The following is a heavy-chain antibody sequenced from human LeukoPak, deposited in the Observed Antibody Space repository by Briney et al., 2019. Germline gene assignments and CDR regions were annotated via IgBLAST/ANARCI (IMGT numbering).Heavy chain of an antibody. J-gene: IGHJ6*03. CDR2: IIPILGTA. CDR3: ARGEWEAVATIREDYYYYMDV. V-gene: IGHV1-69*05. D-gene: IGHD5-12*01. CDR1: GGTFSSYA. Sequence: SVKVSCKASGGTFSSYAISWVRQAPGQGLEWMGGIIPILGTANYAQKFQGRVTITTDESPSTAYMELSSLRSEDTAVYYCARGEWEAVATIREDYYYYMDVWGKGTTVTVSS.